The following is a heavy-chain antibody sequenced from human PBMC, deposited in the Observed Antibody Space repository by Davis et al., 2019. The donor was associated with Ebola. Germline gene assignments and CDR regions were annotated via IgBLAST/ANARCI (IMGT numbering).Heavy chain of an antibody. Sequence: AASVKVSCKASGYTFTSYGINWVRQAPGQGLEWMGWTSGYNGDRNYSQNLQGRVTMTTDTSTSTAYMELRSLRSDDTAVYYCARDPGYSSGWRIDYWGQGTLVTVSS. CDR3: ARDPGYSSGWRIDY. J-gene: IGHJ4*02. V-gene: IGHV1-18*01. CDR1: GYTFTSYG. D-gene: IGHD6-19*01. CDR2: TSGYNGDR.